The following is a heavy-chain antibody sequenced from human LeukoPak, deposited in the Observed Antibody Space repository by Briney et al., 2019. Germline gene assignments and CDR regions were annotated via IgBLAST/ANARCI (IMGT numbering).Heavy chain of an antibody. CDR2: IYHSGST. J-gene: IGHJ4*02. Sequence: SETLSLTCTVSGGSVTSGTYYWGWIRQPPGKGLEWIGSIYHSGSTYYNPSLKSRVTISVDTSKNQFSLKLSSVTAADTAVYCCARDLARTVFFDYWGQGTLVTVSS. V-gene: IGHV4-39*07. CDR3: ARDLARTVFFDY. D-gene: IGHD6-19*01. CDR1: GGSVTSGTYY.